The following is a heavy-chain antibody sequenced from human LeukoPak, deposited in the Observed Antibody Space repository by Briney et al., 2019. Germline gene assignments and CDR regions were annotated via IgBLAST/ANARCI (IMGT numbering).Heavy chain of an antibody. D-gene: IGHD6-13*01. CDR2: IIPILGIA. Sequence: ASVKVSCKASGGTFSSYAISWVRQAPGQGLEWMGRIIPILGIANYAQKFQGRVTITADKSTSTAYMELSSLRSEDTAVYYCARDLLLAAAGAGPLDYWGQGTLVTVSS. CDR1: GGTFSSYA. V-gene: IGHV1-69*04. J-gene: IGHJ4*02. CDR3: ARDLLLAAAGAGPLDY.